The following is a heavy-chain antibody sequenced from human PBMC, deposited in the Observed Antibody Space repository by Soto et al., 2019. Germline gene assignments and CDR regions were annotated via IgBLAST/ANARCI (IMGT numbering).Heavy chain of an antibody. Sequence: QVQLVESGGGVVQPGRSLRLSCTASGFTFSNFGMHWVRQAPGKGLEWVALMSYDGNIIYYADSVKGRFTISRDNSNNTLYLQMNNLRREDSGVYYCAKGGFIVVEPAATFRCDPWGQGTLVTVSS. CDR2: MSYDGNII. V-gene: IGHV3-30*18. CDR1: GFTFSNFG. D-gene: IGHD2-2*01. J-gene: IGHJ5*02. CDR3: AKGGFIVVEPAATFRCDP.